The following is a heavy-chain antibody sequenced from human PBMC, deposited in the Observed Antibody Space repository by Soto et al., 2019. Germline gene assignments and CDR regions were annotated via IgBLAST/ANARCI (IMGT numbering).Heavy chain of an antibody. Sequence: EVQLVESGGGLAQPGGSLRLSCVTSGFTFSGHDMHWVRQAPGKGLEWVSAFGADAVTHYAGSVAGRFVISTDNRRDSLYRQTDNLIAGAPAVYFCAKRGCRGMIAALDAGGRGTTV. CDR3: AKRGCRGMIAALDA. V-gene: IGHV3-13*04. CDR2: FGADAVT. J-gene: IGHJ6*02. D-gene: IGHD3-16*02. CDR1: GFTFSGHD.